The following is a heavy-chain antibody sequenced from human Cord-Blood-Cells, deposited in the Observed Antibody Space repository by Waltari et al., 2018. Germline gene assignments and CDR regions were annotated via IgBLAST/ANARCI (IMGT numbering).Heavy chain of an antibody. J-gene: IGHJ4*02. Sequence: EVQLVASGGGFVQPGGSLRLYCAASGFTFRRTYMSWVRQAPGKGVEWVSVIYSGGSTYSADSVKGRFTISRHNSKNTLYLQMNSLRAEDTAVYYCARDALTGDRGRGDWGQGTLVTVSS. V-gene: IGHV3-53*04. CDR2: IYSGGST. CDR1: GFTFRRTY. CDR3: ARDALTGDRGRGD. D-gene: IGHD7-27*01.